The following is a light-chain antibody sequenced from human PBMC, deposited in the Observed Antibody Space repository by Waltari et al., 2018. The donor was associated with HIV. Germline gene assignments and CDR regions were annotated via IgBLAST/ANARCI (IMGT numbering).Light chain of an antibody. V-gene: IGKV1D-8*01. J-gene: IGKJ1*01. CDR3: QQYYAFPRT. CDR1: QAIDNY. Sequence: SPALLSASTGDKVNITCRLSQAIDNYLAWYQQRPGKAPNLLIYGASTLQSGVPSRISGSGSGTDFTLTISCLQPEDFAVYYCQQYYAFPRTFGHGTKVEVK. CDR2: GAS.